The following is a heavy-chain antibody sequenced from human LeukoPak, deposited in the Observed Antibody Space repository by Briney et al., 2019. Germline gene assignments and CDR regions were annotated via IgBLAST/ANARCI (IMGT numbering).Heavy chain of an antibody. CDR2: ISAYNGNT. V-gene: IGHV1-18*01. Sequence: ASVKVSCKASVYTFTSYGISWVRQAPGQGLEWMGWISAYNGNTNYAQKLQGRVTMTTDTSTSTAYMELRSLRSDDTAVYYCARSYSGYYYMDVWGKGTTVTISS. CDR1: VYTFTSYG. D-gene: IGHD1-26*01. J-gene: IGHJ6*03. CDR3: ARSYSGYYYMDV.